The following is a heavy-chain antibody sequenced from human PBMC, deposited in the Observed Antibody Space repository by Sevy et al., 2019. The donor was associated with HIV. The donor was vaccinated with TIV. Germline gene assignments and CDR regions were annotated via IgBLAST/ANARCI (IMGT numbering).Heavy chain of an antibody. CDR2: ISYDTSNK. D-gene: IGHD1-20*01. CDR3: AKAQSRYWDLDY. V-gene: IGHV3-30*18. CDR1: GFTFSSSG. Sequence: GGSLRLSCAASGFTFSSSGMHWVRQAPGKGLEWVSVISYDTSNKYYADSVKGRFSISRDNSKNTLYLQMNSLRPEDTAVYYCAKAQSRYWDLDYRGQGTLVTVSS. J-gene: IGHJ4*02.